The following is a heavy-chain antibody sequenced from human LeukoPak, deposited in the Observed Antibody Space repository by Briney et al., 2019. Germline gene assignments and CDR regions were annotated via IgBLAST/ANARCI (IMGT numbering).Heavy chain of an antibody. CDR3: AKRGVVIRVILVGFHKEAYYFDS. CDR1: GITLSNYG. Sequence: PGGSLRLSCAVSGITLSNYGMSWVRQAPGKGLEWVAGISDSGGITNYADSVKGRFTISRDNPKNTPYLQMNSLRVEDTAVYFCAKRGVVIRVILVGFHKEAYYFDSWGQGARVTVSS. V-gene: IGHV3-23*01. J-gene: IGHJ4*02. D-gene: IGHD3-22*01. CDR2: ISDSGGIT.